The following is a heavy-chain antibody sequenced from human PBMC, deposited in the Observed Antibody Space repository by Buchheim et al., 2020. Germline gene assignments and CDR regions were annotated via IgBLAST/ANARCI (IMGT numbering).Heavy chain of an antibody. V-gene: IGHV3-30*04. CDR3: ALGPRPAYYYDSSGYYPIDY. CDR1: GFTFSSYA. J-gene: IGHJ4*02. D-gene: IGHD3-22*01. Sequence: QVQLVESGGGVVQPGRSLRLSCAASGFTFSSYAMHWVRQAPGKGLEWVAVISYDGSNKYYADSVKGRLTISRENSKKKLYLQMNSLRAEDTAVYYCALGPRPAYYYDSSGYYPIDYWDQGTL. CDR2: ISYDGSNK.